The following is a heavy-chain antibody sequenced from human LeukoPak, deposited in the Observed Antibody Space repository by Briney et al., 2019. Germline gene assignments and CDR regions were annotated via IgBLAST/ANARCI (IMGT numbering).Heavy chain of an antibody. Sequence: EWLSRIDWDDEKYYRTVLKTRLTISKDTSKNQVVLTMTNMDPVDTATYYCARTIIGTTIDYWGQGTLVTVSS. D-gene: IGHD1-7*01. CDR3: ARTIIGTTIDY. J-gene: IGHJ4*02. V-gene: IGHV2-70*11. CDR2: IDWDDEK.